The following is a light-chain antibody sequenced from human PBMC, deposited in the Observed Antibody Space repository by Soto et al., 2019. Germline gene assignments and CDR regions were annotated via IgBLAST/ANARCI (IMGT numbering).Light chain of an antibody. CDR3: SSYTSSSTPFV. Sequence: LTQPASVSGSPGQSITISCTGSSGDVGGYNYVSWYQQYPGKAPKLIIYEVTNRPSGISYRFSASKSGNTASLTISGLQAEDEADYYCSSYTSSSTPFVFGTGTKVTVL. V-gene: IGLV2-14*01. CDR2: EVT. J-gene: IGLJ1*01. CDR1: SGDVGGYNY.